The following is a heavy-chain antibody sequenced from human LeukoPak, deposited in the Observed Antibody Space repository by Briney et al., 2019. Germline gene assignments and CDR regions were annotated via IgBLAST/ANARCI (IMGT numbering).Heavy chain of an antibody. CDR1: GFTFSSYE. D-gene: IGHD4-17*01. CDR3: AREPDYGLDY. Sequence: PGGSLRLSCAASGFTFSSYEMNWVSQAPGKGLEWVSYISSSGSTIYYADSVKGRFTISRDNAKNSLYLQMNSLRAEDTAVYYCAREPDYGLDYWGQGTLVTVSS. J-gene: IGHJ4*02. CDR2: ISSSGSTI. V-gene: IGHV3-48*03.